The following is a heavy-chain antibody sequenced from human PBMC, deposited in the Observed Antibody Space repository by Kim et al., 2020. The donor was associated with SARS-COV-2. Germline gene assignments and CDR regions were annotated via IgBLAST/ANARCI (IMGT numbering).Heavy chain of an antibody. CDR2: INNDGSDT. CDR1: GFTFSSYW. V-gene: IGHV3-74*01. D-gene: IGHD3-10*01. CDR3: ARGXFGXRGGGY. Sequence: GGSLRLSCAASGFTFSSYWMHWVRQGPGKGLMWVSRINNDGSDTIYADSVKGRFTISKDNAKNTVYLQMKNLRVDDTAIYYCARGXFGXRGGGYWGQGTLVTVSS. J-gene: IGHJ4*02.